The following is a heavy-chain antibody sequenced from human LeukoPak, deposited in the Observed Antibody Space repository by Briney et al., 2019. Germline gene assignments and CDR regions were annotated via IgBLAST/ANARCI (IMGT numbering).Heavy chain of an antibody. D-gene: IGHD4-17*01. J-gene: IGHJ4*02. CDR3: ARGPSGDYGDYFDY. CDR2: INSDGSST. Sequence: GGSLRLSCAASGFTFSSYWMHWVRQGPGKGLVWVSRINSDGSSTTYADSAKGRFTISRDNAKNTLYLQMNSLRAGDTAVYYCARGPSGDYGDYFDYWGQGTLVTVSS. V-gene: IGHV3-74*01. CDR1: GFTFSSYW.